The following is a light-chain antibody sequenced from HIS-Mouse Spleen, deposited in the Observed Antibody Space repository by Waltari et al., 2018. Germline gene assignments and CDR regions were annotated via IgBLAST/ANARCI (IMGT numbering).Light chain of an antibody. V-gene: IGLV2-23*01. J-gene: IGLJ3*02. CDR3: CSYAGSSTWV. Sequence: QSALTQPDSVSGSPGQSLTISCTGTSSDVGRYNLVSWYQQHPGKAPKLMIYEGSKRPSGVSNRFSGSKSGNTASLTISGLQAEDEADYYCCSYAGSSTWVFGGGTKLTVL. CDR1: SSDVGRYNL. CDR2: EGS.